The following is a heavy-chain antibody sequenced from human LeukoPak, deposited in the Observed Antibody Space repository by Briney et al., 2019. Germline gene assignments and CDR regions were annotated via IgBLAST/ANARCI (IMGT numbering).Heavy chain of an antibody. D-gene: IGHD4-17*01. CDR3: AGVEDDYGDYYFDY. CDR2: IIPIFGTA. V-gene: IGHV1-69*01. Sequence: SVKVSCKASGGTFSSYAISWVRQAPGQGLEWMGGIIPIFGTANYAQKFQGRVTITADESTSTAYMELSSLRSEDTAVYYCAGVEDDYGDYYFDYWGQGTLVTVSS. CDR1: GGTFSSYA. J-gene: IGHJ4*02.